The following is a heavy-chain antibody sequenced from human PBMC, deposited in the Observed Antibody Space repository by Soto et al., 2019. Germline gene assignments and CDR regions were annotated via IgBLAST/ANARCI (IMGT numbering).Heavy chain of an antibody. CDR2: IEQDGSEK. Sequence: GGSLRLSCAASGFTFSNYWMSWVRQAPGKGLEWVANIEQDGSEKYYVDSVKGRFTISRDNAKNSLYLQMNSLRAEDTAVYYCARELRGDFWSAYSGAFDIWGQGTMVTVSS. D-gene: IGHD3-3*01. CDR1: GFTFSNYW. CDR3: ARELRGDFWSAYSGAFDI. J-gene: IGHJ3*02. V-gene: IGHV3-7*01.